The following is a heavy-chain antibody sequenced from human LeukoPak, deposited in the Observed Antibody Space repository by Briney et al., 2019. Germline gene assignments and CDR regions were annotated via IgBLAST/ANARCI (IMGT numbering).Heavy chain of an antibody. CDR1: GFTFSTYE. D-gene: IGHD4-23*01. J-gene: IGHJ3*02. CDR3: AREGYGGTSDAFDI. V-gene: IGHV3-48*03. CDR2: ISSSGSI. Sequence: PGGSLRLYCATSGFTFSTYEMDWVRQAPGKGLEWVSYISSSGSIYYTDSVKGRFTISRDNAKNSLYLQMNSLRAEDTAIYYCAREGYGGTSDAFDIWGQGTMVTVSS.